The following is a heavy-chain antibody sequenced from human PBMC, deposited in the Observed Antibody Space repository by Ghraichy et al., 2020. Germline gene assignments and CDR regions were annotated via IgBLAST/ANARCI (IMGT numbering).Heavy chain of an antibody. J-gene: IGHJ4*02. D-gene: IGHD6-13*01. V-gene: IGHV2-5*02. CDR1: GFSLSTSGVG. CDR3: AHSPLPPKYSSSRSTFDY. CDR2: IYWDDDK. Sequence: SGPTLVKPTQTLTLTCTFSGFSLSTSGVGVGWIRQPPGKALEWLALIYWDDDKRYSPSLKSRLTITKDTSKNQVVLTMTNMDPVDTATYYCAHSPLPPKYSSSRSTFDYWGQGTLVTVSS.